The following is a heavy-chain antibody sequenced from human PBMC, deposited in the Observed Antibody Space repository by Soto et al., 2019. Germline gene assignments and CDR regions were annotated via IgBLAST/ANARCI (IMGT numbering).Heavy chain of an antibody. CDR2: IGGSGASI. CDR3: TTGLSNGYYNFDY. CDR1: GFPVSAFA. Sequence: GGSLRLSCATSGFPVSAFAMNWVRHAPGKGLEWVSGIGGSGASIYYADYAAPVKGRITISRDHSKDTLYLRMNSLKTEDTAVYYCTTGLSNGYYNFDYWGQGTPVTVS. D-gene: IGHD3-22*01. V-gene: IGHV3-23*01. J-gene: IGHJ4*02.